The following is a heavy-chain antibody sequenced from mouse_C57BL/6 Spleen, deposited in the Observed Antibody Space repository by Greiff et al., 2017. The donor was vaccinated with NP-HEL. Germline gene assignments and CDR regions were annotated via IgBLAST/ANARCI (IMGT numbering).Heavy chain of an antibody. Sequence: VQLQQSGAELVKPGASVKISCKASGYAFSSYWMNRVKQRPGKGLEWIGQIYPGDGDTNYNGKFKGKATLTADKSSSTAYMQLSSLTSEDSAVYFCARETTVVAYYFDYWGQGTTLTVSS. J-gene: IGHJ2*01. CDR3: ARETTVVAYYFDY. CDR1: GYAFSSYW. CDR2: IYPGDGDT. D-gene: IGHD1-1*01. V-gene: IGHV1-80*01.